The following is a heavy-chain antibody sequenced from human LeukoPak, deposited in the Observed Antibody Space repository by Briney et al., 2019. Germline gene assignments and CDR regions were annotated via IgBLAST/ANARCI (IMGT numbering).Heavy chain of an antibody. J-gene: IGHJ1*01. V-gene: IGHV3-30-3*01. D-gene: IGHD3-3*01. CDR1: GFTFSNYA. CDR3: ARGSNPKTYDYWSGPELQH. Sequence: GGSLRLSCAASGFTFSNYAMHWVRQAPGMGLEWVAVISYNGNYKYYADSVKGRFTVSRDNSNNTLYLQIHSLRAEDTAVYYCARGSNPKTYDYWSGPELQHWGQGTLVTVSS. CDR2: ISYNGNYK.